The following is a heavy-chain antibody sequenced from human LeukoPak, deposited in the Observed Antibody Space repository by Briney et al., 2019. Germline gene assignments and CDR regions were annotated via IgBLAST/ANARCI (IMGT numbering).Heavy chain of an antibody. CDR2: MNPNSGNT. V-gene: IGHV1-8*01. CDR3: ARRPSKYYDTLTGYYRSEFDY. Sequence: ASVKVSCKASGYTFTSYDINWVRQATGQGLEWMGWMNPNSGNTGYAQKFQGRVTMTRNASISTAYMELSSLRSEDMAVYYCARRPSKYYDTLTGYYRSEFDYWGQGTLVTVSS. CDR1: GYTFTSYD. J-gene: IGHJ4*02. D-gene: IGHD3-9*01.